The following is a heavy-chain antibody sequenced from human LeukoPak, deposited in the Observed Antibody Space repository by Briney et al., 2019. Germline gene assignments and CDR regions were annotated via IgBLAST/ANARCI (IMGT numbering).Heavy chain of an antibody. CDR3: SKWKAIVLVPAARSPIDY. CDR2: ISGSGVTT. CDR1: GFTFSSYS. J-gene: IGHJ4*02. Sequence: GGSLRLSCAASGFTFSSYSMNWVRQAPGKGLEWVSAISGSGVTTYYADSVKGRFTISRDNSKHTLYLQMNSLRAEDTAVYYCSKWKAIVLVPAARSPIDYWGQGTLVTVSS. D-gene: IGHD2-2*01. V-gene: IGHV3-23*01.